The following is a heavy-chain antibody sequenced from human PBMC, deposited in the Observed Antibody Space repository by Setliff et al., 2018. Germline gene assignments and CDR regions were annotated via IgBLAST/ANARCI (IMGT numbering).Heavy chain of an antibody. CDR1: GGTFSNYG. CDR3: AREGVDTRSSTDYRYYMDV. Sequence: SVKVSCKASGGTFSNYGVSWVRQAPGQGLEWMGGTIPLFGTTDYAQKFHGRVTIITDESTSTAYMELSRLTSDDTAVYYCAREGVDTRSSTDYRYYMDVWGQGTTVTVSS. J-gene: IGHJ6*03. V-gene: IGHV1-69*05. D-gene: IGHD2-15*01. CDR2: TIPLFGTT.